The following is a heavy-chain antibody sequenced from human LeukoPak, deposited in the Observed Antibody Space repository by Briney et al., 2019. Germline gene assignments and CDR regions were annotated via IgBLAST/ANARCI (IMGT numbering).Heavy chain of an antibody. CDR1: GYTFTSYW. D-gene: IGHD1-1*01. V-gene: IGHV5-51*01. CDR2: IYPGDSDT. J-gene: IGHJ4*02. CDR3: ARRPMDDTLDY. Sequence: GASVKVSCKASGYTFTSYWIGWVRQMPGKGLEWMGIIYPGDSDTRYSPSFQGQVTISADKSISTAYLQWSSLKASDTAMYYCARRPMDDTLDYWGQGTLVTVSS.